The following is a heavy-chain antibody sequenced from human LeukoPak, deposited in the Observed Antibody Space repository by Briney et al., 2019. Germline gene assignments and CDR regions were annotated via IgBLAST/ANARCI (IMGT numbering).Heavy chain of an antibody. CDR2: ISSSGSTI. J-gene: IGHJ6*02. CDR1: GFTFSDYY. Sequence: PGGSLRLSCAASGFTFSDYYMSWIRQAPGKGLEWVSYISSSGSTIYYADSVKGRFTISRDNAKNSLYLQMNSLRAEDTAVYYWTRDDYNEIYYYYGMDVWGQGTTVTVSS. V-gene: IGHV3-11*01. CDR3: TRDDYNEIYYYYGMDV. D-gene: IGHD4-11*01.